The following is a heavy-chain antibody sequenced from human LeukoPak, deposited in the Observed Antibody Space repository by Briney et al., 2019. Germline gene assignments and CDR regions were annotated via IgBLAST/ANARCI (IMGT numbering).Heavy chain of an antibody. CDR3: AKAGWGPTGLCPYFYY. V-gene: IGHV3-23*01. D-gene: IGHD2-8*02. CDR1: GFTFSSYA. J-gene: IGHJ4*02. CDR2: ISGSGGST. Sequence: GGSLRLSCAASGFTFSSYAMSWVRQAPWKGLEWVSAISGSGGSTYYADSVRGRFTFSRDNSKNTLYLQMNSLRAEDTAVYYCAKAGWGPTGLCPYFYYWGQGTLVTVSS.